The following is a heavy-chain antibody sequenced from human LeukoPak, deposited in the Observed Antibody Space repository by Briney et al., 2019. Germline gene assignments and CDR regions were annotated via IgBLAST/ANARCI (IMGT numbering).Heavy chain of an antibody. CDR1: GFTFSRFW. D-gene: IGHD1-26*01. CDR2: INEDGSEA. Sequence: GGSLRLSCAASGFTFSRFWMSWVRKAPDKGLEWVANINEDGSEAYYVDSVKGRFTISRDNPKNSVSLQMNSLRAEDTALYYCARREWLRHERTGYYAFDAWGQGTLVTVSS. CDR3: ARREWLRHERTGYYAFDA. J-gene: IGHJ5*02. V-gene: IGHV3-7*01.